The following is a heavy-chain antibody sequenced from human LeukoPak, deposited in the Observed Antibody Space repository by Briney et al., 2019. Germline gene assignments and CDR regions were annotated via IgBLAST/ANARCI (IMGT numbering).Heavy chain of an antibody. CDR1: GFTFSSYA. D-gene: IGHD3-9*01. Sequence: GGSLRLSCAASGFTFSSYAMSWVRQAPGKGLEWVPAISGSGGSTYYADSVKGRFTISRDNSKNTLYLQMNSLRAEDTAVYYCAKDLVSYYDILTGYSAFDYWGQGTLVTVSS. V-gene: IGHV3-23*01. CDR2: ISGSGGST. CDR3: AKDLVSYYDILTGYSAFDY. J-gene: IGHJ4*02.